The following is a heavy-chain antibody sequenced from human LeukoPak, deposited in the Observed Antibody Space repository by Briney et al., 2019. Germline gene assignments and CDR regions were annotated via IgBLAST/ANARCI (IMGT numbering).Heavy chain of an antibody. CDR1: GFTFDDYA. CDR2: ISWNSGSI. J-gene: IGHJ4*02. V-gene: IGHV3-9*01. D-gene: IGHD6-19*01. CDR3: AKDMSSYSSGFDY. Sequence: GRSLRLSCAASGFTFDDYAMHWVRQAPGKGLEWVSGISWNSGSIGYADSVKGRFTISRDNAKNSLYLQMNSLRAEDTASYYCAKDMSSYSSGFDYWGQGTLVTVSS.